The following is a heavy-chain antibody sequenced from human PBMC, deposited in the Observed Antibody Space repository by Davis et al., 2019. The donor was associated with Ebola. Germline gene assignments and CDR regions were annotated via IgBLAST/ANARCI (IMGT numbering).Heavy chain of an antibody. V-gene: IGHV1-18*04. CDR2: FNPHNGNT. Sequence: ASVKVSCKASGYTFTNYGITWVRQAPGQGLEWMGWFNPHNGNTTYAQNVQGRVTMTTDTSTSTAYMEVGSLKSDDTAVYYCARAQYPTTSDHWGQGTLVTVSS. CDR1: GYTFTNYG. D-gene: IGHD1-1*01. J-gene: IGHJ4*02. CDR3: ARAQYPTTSDH.